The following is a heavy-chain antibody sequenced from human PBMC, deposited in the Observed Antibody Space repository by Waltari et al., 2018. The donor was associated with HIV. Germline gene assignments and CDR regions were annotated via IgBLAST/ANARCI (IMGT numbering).Heavy chain of an antibody. J-gene: IGHJ5*02. CDR2: IYMDDTT. CDR3: VKGVRYYGP. Sequence: VETGGTVIRPGGSLRLSCSPLHFSVGNNFVTWLRLAPGRTLECVSSIYMDDTTHYADSVKGRFAISRDKFRNTVHLLMNYLLFDDTATYFCVKGVRYYGPWGQGTPVTVSS. V-gene: IGHV3-53*05. D-gene: IGHD3-16*01. CDR1: HFSVGNNF.